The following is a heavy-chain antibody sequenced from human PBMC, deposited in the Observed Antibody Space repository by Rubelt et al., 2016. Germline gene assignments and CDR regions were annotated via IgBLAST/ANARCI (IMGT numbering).Heavy chain of an antibody. CDR1: GGSISSYY. CDR3: AWQPASAVTFDN. V-gene: IGHV4-59*08. CDR2: IYYTGTT. J-gene: IGHJ4*02. Sequence: QVQLQESGPGLVKPSETLSLTCTVSGGSISSYYWSWIRQSPGKGLEWLGNIYYTGTTNYNPALKRRLTIPVDISKNQLSLWLISVTAPDTALYHGAWQPASAVTFDNWCQGTLVTVSS. D-gene: IGHD6-19*01.